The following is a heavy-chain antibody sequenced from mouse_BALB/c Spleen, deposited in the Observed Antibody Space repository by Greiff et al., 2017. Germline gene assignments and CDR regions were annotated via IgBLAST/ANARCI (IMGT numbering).Heavy chain of an antibody. CDR3: ARDRGITTTGYFDD. V-gene: IGHV5-4*02. J-gene: IGHJ2*01. CDR2: ISDGGSYT. D-gene: IGHD2-4*01. Sequence: EVQRVESGGGLVKPGGSLKLSCAASGFTFSDYYMYWVRQTPEKRLEWVATISDGGSYTYYPDSVKGRFTISRDNAKNNLYLQMSSLKSEDTAMYYCARDRGITTTGYFDDWGQGTTLTVSS. CDR1: GFTFSDYY.